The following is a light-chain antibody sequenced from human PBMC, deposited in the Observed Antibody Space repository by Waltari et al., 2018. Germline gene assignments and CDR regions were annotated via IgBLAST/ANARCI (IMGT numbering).Light chain of an antibody. CDR1: QSVSRA. CDR3: QHYVRLPVT. V-gene: IGKV3-20*01. Sequence: EIVLTQSPGTLSLSPGERVTLSCRASQSVSRALAWYQQKPGQAPRLVLYGASTRATGIPDRFSGSGSGTDFSLTISRLEPEDFAVYYCQHYVRLPVTFGQGTKVEIK. J-gene: IGKJ1*01. CDR2: GAS.